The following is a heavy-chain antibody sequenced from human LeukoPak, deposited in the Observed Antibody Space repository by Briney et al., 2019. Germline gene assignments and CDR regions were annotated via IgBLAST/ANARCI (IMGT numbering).Heavy chain of an antibody. J-gene: IGHJ4*02. V-gene: IGHV3-23*01. CDR3: AKDVDFWSGYHFDY. CDR2: ISGSGGST. D-gene: IGHD3-3*01. Sequence: GGSLRLSCAASGFTFSSYAMSWVRQAPGKGLEWVSAISGSGGSTYYADSVKGRFTISRDNSKNTLYLQMNSLRAEDTAVCYCAKDVDFWSGYHFDYWGQGTLVTVSS. CDR1: GFTFSSYA.